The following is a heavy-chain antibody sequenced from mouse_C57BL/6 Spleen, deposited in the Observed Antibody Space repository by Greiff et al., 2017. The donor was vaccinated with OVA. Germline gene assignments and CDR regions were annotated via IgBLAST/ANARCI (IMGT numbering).Heavy chain of an antibody. Sequence: VKLQQPGAELVKPGASVKLSCKASGYTFTSYWMHWVKQRPGQGLEWIGMIHPNSGSTNYNEKFKSKATLTVDKSSSTAYMQLSSLTSEDSAVYDCARSVYDYDVAWFAYWGQGTLVTVSA. V-gene: IGHV1-64*01. CDR3: ARSVYDYDVAWFAY. J-gene: IGHJ3*01. CDR2: IHPNSGST. CDR1: GYTFTSYW. D-gene: IGHD2-4*01.